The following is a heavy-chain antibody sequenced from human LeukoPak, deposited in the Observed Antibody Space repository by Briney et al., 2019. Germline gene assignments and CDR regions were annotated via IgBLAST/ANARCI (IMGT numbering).Heavy chain of an antibody. CDR3: ARDREPHDFWSGYHDY. V-gene: IGHV3-48*01. CDR2: ITSSSSTI. D-gene: IGHD3-3*01. J-gene: IGHJ4*02. Sequence: PGGSLRLSCAASGFTFSSYAMSWVRQAPGKGLEWVSYITSSSSTIYYADSVKGRFTISRDNAKNSLYLQMNSLRAEDTAVYYCARDREPHDFWSGYHDYWGQGTLVTVSS. CDR1: GFTFSSYA.